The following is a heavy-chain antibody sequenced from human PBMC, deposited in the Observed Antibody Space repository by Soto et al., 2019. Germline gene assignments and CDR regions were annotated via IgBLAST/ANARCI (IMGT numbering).Heavy chain of an antibody. D-gene: IGHD5-12*01. V-gene: IGHV2-5*02. J-gene: IGHJ4*02. CDR3: ARLTRGVYDLDRLWEKFDY. Sequence: QITVKESGLTLVKPTQTLTLTCTFSGFSLSTNGMGVGWIRQSPGKALEWLALIYWDDDKRYSPSLRSRLATTQDTSKTQVALTMPTMAPVDTATYYCARLTRGVYDLDRLWEKFDYWGQGTLVTVSS. CDR1: GFSLSTNGMG. CDR2: IYWDDDK.